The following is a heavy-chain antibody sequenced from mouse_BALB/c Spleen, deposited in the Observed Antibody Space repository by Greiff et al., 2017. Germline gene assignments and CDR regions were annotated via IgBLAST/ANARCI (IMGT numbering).Heavy chain of an antibody. Sequence: QVQLKESGPSLVQPSQSLSITCTVSGFSLTSYGVHWVRQSPGKGLEWLGVIWRGGSTDYNAAFMSRLSITKDNSKSQVFFKMNSLQADDTAIYYCAKDGYYVGYAMDYWGQGTSVTVSS. J-gene: IGHJ4*01. CDR1: GFSLTSYG. CDR3: AKDGYYVGYAMDY. V-gene: IGHV2-5-1*01. D-gene: IGHD2-3*01. CDR2: IWRGGST.